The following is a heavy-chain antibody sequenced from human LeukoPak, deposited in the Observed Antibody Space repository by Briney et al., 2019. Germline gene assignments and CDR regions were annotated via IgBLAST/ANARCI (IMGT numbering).Heavy chain of an antibody. D-gene: IGHD3-3*01. CDR2: IYTSGST. V-gene: IGHV4-4*07. Sequence: SETLSLTCTVSGGSISSYYWSWIRQPAGKGLEWIGRIYTSGSTNYNPSLKSRVTMSVDTSKNQFSLKLSSVTAADTAVYYCAKDDFWSAVPGFDPWGQGTLVTVSS. J-gene: IGHJ5*02. CDR3: AKDDFWSAVPGFDP. CDR1: GGSISSYY.